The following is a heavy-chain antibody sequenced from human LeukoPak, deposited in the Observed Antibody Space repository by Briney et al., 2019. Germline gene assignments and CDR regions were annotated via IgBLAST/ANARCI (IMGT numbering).Heavy chain of an antibody. D-gene: IGHD2-15*01. CDR1: GSTFSSYA. V-gene: IGHV3-30*04. Sequence: GGSLRLSCAASGSTFSSYAMHWVRQAPGKGLEWVAVISYDGSNKYYADSVKGRFTISRDNSKNTLYLQMNSLRAEDTAVYYCARHRSGGSQDDAFDIWGQGTMVTVSS. CDR3: ARHRSGGSQDDAFDI. J-gene: IGHJ3*02. CDR2: ISYDGSNK.